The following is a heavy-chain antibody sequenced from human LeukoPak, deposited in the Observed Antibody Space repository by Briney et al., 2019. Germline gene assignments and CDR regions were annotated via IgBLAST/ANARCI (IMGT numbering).Heavy chain of an antibody. D-gene: IGHD3-9*01. J-gene: IGHJ4*02. CDR1: GFTFSNYG. CDR3: AKEDSGYGDY. Sequence: PGRSLRLSCAASGFTFSNYGMHWVRQAPGKGLEWVASIWYDGSKEYYTDAVKGRFTISRDNSKNTLYLQMNSLKAEDTAVYYCAKEDSGYGDYWGQGTLVTVSS. V-gene: IGHV3-30*02. CDR2: IWYDGSKE.